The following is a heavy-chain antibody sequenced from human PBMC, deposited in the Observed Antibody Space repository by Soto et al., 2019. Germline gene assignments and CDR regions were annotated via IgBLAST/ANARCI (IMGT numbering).Heavy chain of an antibody. Sequence: QAQLVESGGGVVQPGRSLRLSCAASGFTFSNYAMHWVRQAPGKGLEWVAVISYDGNNNYYADSVKGRFTISRDNSKNPLYVHMNSLRAEDTAVFYCARDSYGMDVWGPGTTVTVSS. CDR2: ISYDGNNN. V-gene: IGHV3-30-3*01. J-gene: IGHJ6*02. CDR1: GFTFSNYA. CDR3: ARDSYGMDV.